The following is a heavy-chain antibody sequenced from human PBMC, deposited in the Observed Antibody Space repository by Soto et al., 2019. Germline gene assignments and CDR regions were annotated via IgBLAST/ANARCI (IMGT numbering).Heavy chain of an antibody. CDR3: AKDVRETTYYYYYYYGMDV. J-gene: IGHJ6*02. Sequence: GGSLRLSCAASGFTFSSYGMHWVRQAPGKGLEWVAVISYDGSNKYYADSVKGRFTISRDNSKNTLYLQMNSLRAEDTAVYYCAKDVRETTYYYYYYYGMDVWGQGTTVTVSS. D-gene: IGHD4-17*01. CDR2: ISYDGSNK. V-gene: IGHV3-30*18. CDR1: GFTFSSYG.